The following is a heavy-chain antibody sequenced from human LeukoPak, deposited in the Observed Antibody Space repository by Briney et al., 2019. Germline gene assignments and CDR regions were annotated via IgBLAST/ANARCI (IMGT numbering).Heavy chain of an antibody. CDR3: ARAVDIVATILFDY. Sequence: SETLSLTCTVSGGSISSGGYYWSWIRQHPGKGLEWIGYIYYSGSTYYNPSLKSRVTISVDTSKNQFPLKLSSVTAADTAVYYCARAVDIVATILFDYWGQGTLVTVSS. V-gene: IGHV4-31*03. CDR1: GGSISSGGYY. D-gene: IGHD5-12*01. J-gene: IGHJ4*02. CDR2: IYYSGST.